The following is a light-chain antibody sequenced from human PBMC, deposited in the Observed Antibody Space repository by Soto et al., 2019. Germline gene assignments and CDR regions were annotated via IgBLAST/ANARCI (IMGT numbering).Light chain of an antibody. V-gene: IGKV1-39*01. CDR3: QQTDSFPIT. Sequence: DIQMTQSPSSLSASEGDRVTITCRASQSINSYLNWYQQTPGKAPKLLIYAASSLQSGVPSRFSGSGSGTHFTLTISSLQPEDFATYYCQQTDSFPITFGQGTRLEI. CDR2: AAS. J-gene: IGKJ5*01. CDR1: QSINSY.